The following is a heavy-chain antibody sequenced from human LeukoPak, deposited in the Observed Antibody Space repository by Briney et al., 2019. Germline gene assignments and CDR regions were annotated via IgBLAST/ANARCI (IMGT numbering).Heavy chain of an antibody. J-gene: IGHJ4*02. CDR1: GYPFPNYY. CDR2: LNPSGGST. D-gene: IGHD3-22*01. Sequence: ASVKVSCKASGYPFPNYYMHWVRQAPGQGLEWMGILNPSGGSTSYAQKFQGRVTMTRDTSTSTVYMELSSLRSEDTAVYYCARSYDSSGYRRLGFNYWGQGTLVTVSS. CDR3: ARSYDSSGYRRLGFNY. V-gene: IGHV1-46*01.